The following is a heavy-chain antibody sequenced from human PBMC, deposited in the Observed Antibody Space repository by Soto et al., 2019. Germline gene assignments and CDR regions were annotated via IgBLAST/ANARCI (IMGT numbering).Heavy chain of an antibody. CDR1: GFTFTSSA. D-gene: IGHD3-10*01. Sequence: GASVKVSCKASGFTFTSSAVQWVRQARGQRLEWIGWIVVGSGNTNYAQKFQERVTITRDMSTSTAYMELSSLRSEDTAVYYCAAGSYGSGYGGYYYGMDVWGQGTSVTVSS. J-gene: IGHJ6*02. CDR2: IVVGSGNT. CDR3: AAGSYGSGYGGYYYGMDV. V-gene: IGHV1-58*01.